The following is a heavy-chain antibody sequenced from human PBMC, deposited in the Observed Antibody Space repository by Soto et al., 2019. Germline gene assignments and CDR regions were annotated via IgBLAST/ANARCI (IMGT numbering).Heavy chain of an antibody. CDR3: AMGITMGRGVMRTYRYFDY. D-gene: IGHD3-10*01. CDR1: GYTFTSYG. CDR2: ISAYNGNT. V-gene: IGHV1-18*01. J-gene: IGHJ4*02. Sequence: ASVKVSCKASGYTFTSYGISWVRQAPGQGLEWMGWISAYNGNTNYAQKLQGRVTMTTDTSTSTAYMELRSLRSDDTAVYYCAMGITMGRGVMRTYRYFDYWGQGTLVTVSS.